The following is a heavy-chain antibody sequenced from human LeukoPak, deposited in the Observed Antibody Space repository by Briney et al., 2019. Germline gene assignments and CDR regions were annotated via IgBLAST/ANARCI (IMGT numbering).Heavy chain of an antibody. Sequence: ASVKVSCKASGYTFTSYDINWVRQAPGQGLEWMGWIKPNSGGTNYAQKLQGTGTMTRDTSLSTAYMELSRLRSDGTAVYYCARDLNILTGYYILGDAFDIWGQGTMVTVSS. CDR2: IKPNSGGT. CDR1: GYTFTSYD. V-gene: IGHV1-2*02. D-gene: IGHD3-9*01. J-gene: IGHJ3*02. CDR3: ARDLNILTGYYILGDAFDI.